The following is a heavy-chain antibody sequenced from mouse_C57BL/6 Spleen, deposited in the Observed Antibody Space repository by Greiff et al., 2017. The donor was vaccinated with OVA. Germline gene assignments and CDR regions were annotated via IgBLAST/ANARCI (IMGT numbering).Heavy chain of an antibody. Sequence: QVQLQQSGPGLVQPSQSLSLTCTVSGFSLTSYGVHWVRQSPGKGLEWLGVIWSGGSTDKNEAFMSGLSISKDNSKSQVFFKMNSLQADDTAIYYCAREHWDAHWYFDVWGTGTTVTVSS. CDR3: AREHWDAHWYFDV. CDR1: GFSLTSYG. CDR2: IWSGGST. D-gene: IGHD4-1*01. V-gene: IGHV2-2*01. J-gene: IGHJ1*03.